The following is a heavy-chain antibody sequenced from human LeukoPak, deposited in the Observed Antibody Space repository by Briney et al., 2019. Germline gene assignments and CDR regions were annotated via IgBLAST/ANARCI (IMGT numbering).Heavy chain of an antibody. D-gene: IGHD3-10*01. CDR1: GFTFSSYS. V-gene: IGHV3-21*01. CDR3: ARDYYGSGSYDY. Sequence: GGSLRLSCAASGFTFSSYSMNWVRQAPGTGLESVSSISSSSSYIYYADSVKGRFTISRDNAKNSLYLQMNSLRAEDTVVYYCARDYYGSGSYDYWGQGTLVTVSS. J-gene: IGHJ4*02. CDR2: ISSSSSYI.